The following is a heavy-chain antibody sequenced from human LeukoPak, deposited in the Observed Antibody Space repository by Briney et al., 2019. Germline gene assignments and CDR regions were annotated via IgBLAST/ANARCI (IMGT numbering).Heavy chain of an antibody. CDR3: ARAPSEVGGYYPEYFRH. V-gene: IGHV3-74*01. J-gene: IGHJ1*01. CDR2: ITSDGKT. Sequence: PGGSLRLSCEASGFTFSRYWMHWVRQAPGKGLVWVSRITSDGKTNYADSVKGRFTISRDNAKNTVSLQMDSLRAEDTGVYYCARAPSEVGGYYPEYFRHWGQGTLVTVSS. CDR1: GFTFSRYW. D-gene: IGHD3-22*01.